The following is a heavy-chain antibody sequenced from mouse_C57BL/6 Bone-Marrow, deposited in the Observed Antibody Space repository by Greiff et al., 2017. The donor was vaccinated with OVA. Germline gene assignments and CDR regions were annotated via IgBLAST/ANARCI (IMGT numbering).Heavy chain of an antibody. CDR3: ARDYYGSSYYFDY. D-gene: IGHD1-1*01. CDR1: GFTFSSYT. CDR2: ISGGGGNT. J-gene: IGHJ2*01. Sequence: DVMLVESGGGLVKPGGSLKLSCAASGFTFSSYTMSWVRQPPEQRLEWVATISGGGGNTYYTDSVKGRFTISSDKAKITLYLQMGSLRSEDTALYYCARDYYGSSYYFDYWGQGTTLTVSS. V-gene: IGHV5-9*01.